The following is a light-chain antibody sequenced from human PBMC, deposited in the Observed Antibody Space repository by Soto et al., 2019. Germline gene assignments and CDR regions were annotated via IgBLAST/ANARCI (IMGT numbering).Light chain of an antibody. V-gene: IGLV1-47*02. CDR2: SNN. CDR1: SSNIGSNY. J-gene: IGLJ7*01. CDR3: AAWDDSLSGPV. Sequence: QSVLTHPPSASGTPGQRVTISCSGSSSNIGSNYVYWYQQLPGTAPKLLIYSNNQRPSGVPDRFSGSESGTSASLALSGLRSEDEADYYCAAWDDSLSGPVFGGGTQLTVL.